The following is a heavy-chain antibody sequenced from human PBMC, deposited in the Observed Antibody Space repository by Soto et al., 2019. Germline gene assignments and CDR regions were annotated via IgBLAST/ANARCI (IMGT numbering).Heavy chain of an antibody. V-gene: IGHV1-18*01. CDR1: GYTFTISG. J-gene: IGHJ5*02. D-gene: IGHD5-12*01. CDR2: ISGYNGNT. CDR3: ALDNSVDIVASDGNWFDP. Sequence: EASVKVSCKASGYTFTISGITWVRQAPGQGLEWMGWISGYNGNTDYAQKFQGRVSMTTDTSTRTAYMEMRSLRPDDTAVYYCALDNSVDIVASDGNWFDPWGQGTLVTVSS.